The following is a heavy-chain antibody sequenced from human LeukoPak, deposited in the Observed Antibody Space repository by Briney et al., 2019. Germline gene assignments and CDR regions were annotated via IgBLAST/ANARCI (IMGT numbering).Heavy chain of an antibody. J-gene: IGHJ4*02. CDR1: GFTFSSYS. CDR3: ARSARRAFYYFDY. D-gene: IGHD6-6*01. Sequence: PGGSLRLSCAASGFTFSSYSMNWVRQAPGKGLEWVSYISSSSSTIYYADSVKGRFTISRDNAKNSLYLQMNSLRAEDTAVYYCARSARRAFYYFDYWGQGTLVTVSS. CDR2: ISSSSSTI. V-gene: IGHV3-48*01.